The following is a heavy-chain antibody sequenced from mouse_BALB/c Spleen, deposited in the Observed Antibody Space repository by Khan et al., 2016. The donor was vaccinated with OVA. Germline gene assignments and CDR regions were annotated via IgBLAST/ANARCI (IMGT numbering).Heavy chain of an antibody. V-gene: IGHV5-6*01. J-gene: IGHJ3*01. Sequence: EVQLVESGGDLVKPGGSLKLSCAASGFTFSNYDMSWVRQTPDKRLGWVATISSAGSYTYYPDSVKGRFTISRDNAKNTLYLQLSSLKSEDTAVYYCARRGYDEASLAYWGHGTLVTVSA. CDR3: ARRGYDEASLAY. CDR1: GFTFSNYD. D-gene: IGHD2-2*01. CDR2: ISSAGSYT.